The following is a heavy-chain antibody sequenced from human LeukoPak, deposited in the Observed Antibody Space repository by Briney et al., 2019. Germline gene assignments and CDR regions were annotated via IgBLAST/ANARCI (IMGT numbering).Heavy chain of an antibody. V-gene: IGHV3-23*01. D-gene: IGHD3-9*01. CDR2: ISGGGGSP. CDR1: GVTFSNYA. CDR3: AKAYYDILTGSDY. Sequence: GGALRLSCAVSGVTFSNYAMSWGRQAPGKGREWVSRISGGGGSPYYADSVRGRFTISRDNSKNTLYLQMNSLRAEDTAVYYCAKAYYDILTGSDYWGQGTLVTVSS. J-gene: IGHJ4*02.